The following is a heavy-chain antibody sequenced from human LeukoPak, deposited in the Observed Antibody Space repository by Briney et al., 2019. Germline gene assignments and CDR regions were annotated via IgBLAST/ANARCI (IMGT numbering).Heavy chain of an antibody. V-gene: IGHV3-53*01. D-gene: IGHD2-2*01. CDR3: ARGCSSTGCYGFGY. CDR1: GFTVSSKY. CDR2: IYSGGST. J-gene: IGHJ4*02. Sequence: GGSLRLSCAASGFTVSSKYMSWVRQAPGKGLEWVSVIYSGGSTYYADSVKGRFTISRDNSKNTLYLQMNSLRAEDTAVYYCARGCSSTGCYGFGYWGQGTLVTVSS.